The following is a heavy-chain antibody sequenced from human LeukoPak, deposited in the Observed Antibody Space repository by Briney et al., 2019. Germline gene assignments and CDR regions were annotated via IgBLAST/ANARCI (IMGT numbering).Heavy chain of an antibody. Sequence: QSGGSLRLSCAASGFTFSNSGMHWVRQAPGKGLEWVAVIWYDGSNEYYADAVKGRFIISRDNSKNTEHLQMNSLRVEDTSVYYCAREISMFVNAFDLWGQGTLVAVSS. D-gene: IGHD3-10*02. CDR1: GFTFSNSG. CDR2: IWYDGSNE. V-gene: IGHV3-33*01. CDR3: AREISMFVNAFDL. J-gene: IGHJ3*01.